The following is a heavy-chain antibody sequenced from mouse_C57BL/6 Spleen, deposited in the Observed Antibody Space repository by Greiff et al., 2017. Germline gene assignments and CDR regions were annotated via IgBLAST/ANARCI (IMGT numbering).Heavy chain of an antibody. Sequence: VKLQESGPELVKPGASVKISCKASGYTFTDYYINWVQQRPGQGLEWIGWIFPGSGSTYYNEKFKGKATLTVDKSSSTAYMLLSSLTSEDSAVYFCARGIRRGAYYFDYWGQGTTLTVSS. D-gene: IGHD2-12*01. CDR3: ARGIRRGAYYFDY. CDR2: IFPGSGST. CDR1: GYTFTDYY. J-gene: IGHJ2*01. V-gene: IGHV1-75*01.